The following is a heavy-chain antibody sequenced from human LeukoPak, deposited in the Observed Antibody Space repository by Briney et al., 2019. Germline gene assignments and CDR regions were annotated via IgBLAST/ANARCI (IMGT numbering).Heavy chain of an antibody. V-gene: IGHV3-21*01. D-gene: IGHD3-3*01. CDR1: GFTFSSYS. Sequence: GGSLRLSCAASGFTFSSYSMNWVRQALGKGLEWVSSISSSSSYIYYADSVKGRFTISRDNAKNSLYLQMNSLRAEDTAVYYCARVYSTIFGVVRNWFDPWGQGTLVTVSS. CDR3: ARVYSTIFGVVRNWFDP. CDR2: ISSSSSYI. J-gene: IGHJ5*02.